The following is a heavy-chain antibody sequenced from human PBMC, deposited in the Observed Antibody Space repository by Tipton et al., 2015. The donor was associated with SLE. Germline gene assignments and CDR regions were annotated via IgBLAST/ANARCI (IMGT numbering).Heavy chain of an antibody. CDR2: INHSGST. J-gene: IGHJ4*02. Sequence: TLSLTCTVSGGSISSYYWSWIRQPPGKGLEWIGEINHSGSTNYNPSLKSRVTISVDTSKNQFSLKLSSVTAADTAVYYCARGGVDTAMVDYWGQGTLVTVSS. V-gene: IGHV4-34*01. CDR3: ARGGVDTAMVDY. D-gene: IGHD5-18*01. CDR1: GGSISSYY.